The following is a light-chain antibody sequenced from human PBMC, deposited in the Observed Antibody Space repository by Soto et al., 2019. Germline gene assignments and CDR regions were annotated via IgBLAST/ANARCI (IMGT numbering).Light chain of an antibody. CDR1: ENVDTN. Sequence: IVMTQSPDTLSGSPGEGATLSCRASENVDTNLAWYQHKPGQAPRLLIYGASTRAAGVPARFSGSGSGTEFTLTISSLESEDVAVYYCQQCHKWPRITFGPGTRLEI. V-gene: IGKV3-15*01. CDR3: QQCHKWPRIT. CDR2: GAS. J-gene: IGKJ5*01.